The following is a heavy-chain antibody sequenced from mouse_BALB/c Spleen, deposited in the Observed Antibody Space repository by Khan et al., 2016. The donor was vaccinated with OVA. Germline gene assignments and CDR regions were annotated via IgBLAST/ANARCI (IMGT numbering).Heavy chain of an antibody. Sequence: EVQLQESGPGLVKPSQSLSLTCTVTGYSITTDYAWNWIRQFPGSKLEWMGHISYSGNTKYNPSLKSRISITRDTSKNQFFLQLKSVTTEDTARYYWARIYGGDFDYWGQGTTLTVSS. CDR3: ARIYGGDFDY. CDR2: ISYSGNT. CDR1: GYSITTDYA. D-gene: IGHD1-1*01. J-gene: IGHJ2*01. V-gene: IGHV3-2*02.